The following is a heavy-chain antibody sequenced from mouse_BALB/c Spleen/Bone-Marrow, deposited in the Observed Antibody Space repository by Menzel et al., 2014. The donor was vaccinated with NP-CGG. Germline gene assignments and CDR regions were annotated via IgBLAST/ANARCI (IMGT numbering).Heavy chain of an antibody. J-gene: IGHJ2*01. CDR2: IDPASDNT. CDR1: GFNITDPY. Sequence: EVQLQQSGAELVKPGASVKLSCTASGFNITDPYIHWVKQRPGQGLDWIGRIDPASDNTQYDPKFQGKATLTADTSSNTAYLQLSSLTSEDTAVYYCATLTEHFDYWGQGTILTVSS. V-gene: IGHV14-3*02. D-gene: IGHD4-1*01. CDR3: ATLTEHFDY.